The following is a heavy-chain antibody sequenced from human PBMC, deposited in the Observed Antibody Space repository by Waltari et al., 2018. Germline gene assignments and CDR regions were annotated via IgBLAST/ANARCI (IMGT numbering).Heavy chain of an antibody. CDR2: SYTSAST. Sequence: QVQLQESGPGLVKPSQTLSRTCTVSVGSISSGSYYWSWSRQPAGKGLEWIGRSYTSASTNYNPSLKSRVPISVDTSKNPFSLKLSSVTAADTAVYYCARLYYYYYLDVWGKGTTVTVSS. V-gene: IGHV4-61*02. CDR1: VGSISSGSYY. CDR3: ARLYYYYYLDV. J-gene: IGHJ6*03.